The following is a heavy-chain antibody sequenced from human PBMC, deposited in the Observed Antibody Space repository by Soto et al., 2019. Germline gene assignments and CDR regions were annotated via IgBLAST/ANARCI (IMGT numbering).Heavy chain of an antibody. Sequence: QLQLQESGPGLVKPSETLSLTCTVSGGSISSGTYYWGWIRQPPGKGLEWIGTIFYSGSTYFSPALKSRGTISLDTSKNRFSLKLCSVTAAGTAVYYCAAWVAGSLGWFDPWGQGTLVSVSS. CDR2: IFYSGST. CDR3: AAWVAGSLGWFDP. D-gene: IGHD6-19*01. V-gene: IGHV4-39*01. CDR1: GGSISSGTYY. J-gene: IGHJ5*02.